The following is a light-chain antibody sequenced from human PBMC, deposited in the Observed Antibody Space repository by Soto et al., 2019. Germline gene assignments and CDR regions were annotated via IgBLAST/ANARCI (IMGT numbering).Light chain of an antibody. Sequence: DIQMTQSPSTLSTSVGDRVTITRRASQSISNWLAWYQQKPGKAPRLLIYDASSLESGVPSRFSGSGSGTEFTLTISSLQPNDFATYYCQQYNRYSWTFGQGTKVDI. CDR1: QSISNW. CDR3: QQYNRYSWT. CDR2: DAS. V-gene: IGKV1-5*01. J-gene: IGKJ1*01.